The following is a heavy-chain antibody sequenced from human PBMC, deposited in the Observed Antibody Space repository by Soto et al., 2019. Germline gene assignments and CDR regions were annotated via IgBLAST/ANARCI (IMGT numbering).Heavy chain of an antibody. V-gene: IGHV3-23*01. CDR2: IRSSGEST. J-gene: IGHJ6*02. D-gene: IGHD2-8*01. Sequence: QLLESGGGLVQTGGSLRLSCTASGFTFSNYAMSWVRQAPGKGLEWVSGIRSSGESTYYADSVKGRLTISRDNSKNMLYLQINSLRAEDTAVYYFAKGGRRVLIPMDVWGQGTTVTVSS. CDR3: AKGGRRVLIPMDV. CDR1: GFTFSNYA.